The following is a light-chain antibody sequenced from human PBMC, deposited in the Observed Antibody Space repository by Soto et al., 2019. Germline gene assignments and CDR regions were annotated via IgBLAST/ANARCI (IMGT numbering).Light chain of an antibody. V-gene: IGLV1-40*01. J-gene: IGLJ3*02. CDR2: GSI. CDR3: QSYDSSLRGVV. Sequence: HSALTQPPSVSGAPGQSITLSCTGSSSNIGAGYDVHWYQQLPGTAPKLLIYGSINRPSGVPDRFSGTKSGTSASLAITGLQAEDEADYYCQSYDSSLRGVVFGGGTKLTVL. CDR1: SSNIGAGYD.